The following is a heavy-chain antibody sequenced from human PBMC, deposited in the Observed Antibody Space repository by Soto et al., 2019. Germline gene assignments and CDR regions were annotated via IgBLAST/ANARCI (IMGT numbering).Heavy chain of an antibody. D-gene: IGHD5-12*01. V-gene: IGHV4-34*01. J-gene: IGHJ4*02. CDR3: ANRGGGRGYSGYDFSD. CDR2: INHSGST. Sequence: RSLPCAVYGGSFSGYYWSWIRQPPGKGLEWIGEINHSGSTNYNPSLKSRVTISVDTSKNQFSLKLSSVTAADTAVYYCANRGGGRGYSGYDFSDWGQGTLVTVSS. CDR1: GGSFSGYY.